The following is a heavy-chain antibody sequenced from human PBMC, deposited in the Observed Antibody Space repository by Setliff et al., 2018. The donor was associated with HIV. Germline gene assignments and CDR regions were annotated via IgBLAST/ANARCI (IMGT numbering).Heavy chain of an antibody. V-gene: IGHV3-74*01. D-gene: IGHD3-10*01. CDR2: ISNDGSIT. CDR3: VTDIESRPYYNLDY. CDR1: GFTFSTYW. Sequence: RLSCAASGFTFSTYWMHWVRQAPGKGLVWVSCISNDGSITHYADSVKGRLTISRDNAKNTVDLQMNSLRAEDTAVYYCVTDIESRPYYNLDYWGQGTLVTVSS. J-gene: IGHJ4*02.